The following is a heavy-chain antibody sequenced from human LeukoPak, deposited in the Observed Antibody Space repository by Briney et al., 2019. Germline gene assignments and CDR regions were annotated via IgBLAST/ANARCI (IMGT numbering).Heavy chain of an antibody. Sequence: GASVKVSCKASGYTFTGYYMHWVRQAPGQGLEWMGWINPNIGDTNYAQKFQGRVTMTRDTSISTAYMELSRLRFDDTAVYYCTTWPAAHLNFDYWGQGTLVTVSS. D-gene: IGHD2-2*01. CDR1: GYTFTGYY. J-gene: IGHJ4*02. V-gene: IGHV1-2*02. CDR3: TTWPAAHLNFDY. CDR2: INPNIGDT.